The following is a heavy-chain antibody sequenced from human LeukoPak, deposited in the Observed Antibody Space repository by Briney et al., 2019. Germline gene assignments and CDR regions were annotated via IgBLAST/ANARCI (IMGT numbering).Heavy chain of an antibody. CDR2: IKQDGSEK. V-gene: IGHV3-7*01. CDR3: AREGVGASAPLDY. J-gene: IGHJ4*02. D-gene: IGHD3-10*01. Sequence: GGSLRLSCAASGFTFSSYWMSWVRQAPGKGLEWVANIKQDGSEKYYVDSVKGRFTISRDNAKNSLYLQMNSLRAEDTAVYYCAREGVGASAPLDYWGQGTLVTVSS. CDR1: GFTFSSYW.